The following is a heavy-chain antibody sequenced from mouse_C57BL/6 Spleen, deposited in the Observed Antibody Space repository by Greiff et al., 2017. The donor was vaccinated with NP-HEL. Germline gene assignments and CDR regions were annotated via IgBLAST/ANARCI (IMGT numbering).Heavy chain of an antibody. CDR3: AKTTTVVAHWYFDV. D-gene: IGHD1-1*01. V-gene: IGHV1-81*01. CDR2: IYPRSGNT. CDR1: GYTFTSYG. Sequence: QVQLQQSGAELARPGASVKLSCKASGYTFTSYGISWVKQRTGPGLEWIGEIYPRSGNTYYNEKFKGKATLTADKSSSTAYMELRSLTSEDSAVYFCAKTTTVVAHWYFDVWGTGTTVTVSS. J-gene: IGHJ1*03.